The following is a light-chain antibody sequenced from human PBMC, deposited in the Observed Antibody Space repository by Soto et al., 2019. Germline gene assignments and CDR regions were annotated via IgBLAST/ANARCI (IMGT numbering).Light chain of an antibody. CDR3: SSYTSSIS. Sequence: QSALTQPASVSGSPGQSITISCTGTSSDVGGYNYVSWYQHHPGKAPKLMIYDVNTRPSGVSNRFSGSKSGNTASLTISGLQAEDEADYYCSSYTSSISFGGETKLTVL. CDR1: SSDVGGYNY. V-gene: IGLV2-14*03. CDR2: DVN. J-gene: IGLJ2*01.